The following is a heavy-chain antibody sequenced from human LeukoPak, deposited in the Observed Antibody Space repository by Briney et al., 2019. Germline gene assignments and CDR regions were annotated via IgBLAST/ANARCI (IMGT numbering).Heavy chain of an antibody. Sequence: SVKVSCKVSGITLNDLSIQWVRQAPGQGLEWMGRIIPLFGTADYAQRYQGRVTISADNSLNTAYLELSSLTSEDTAVYYCASPYDYGDHYLDALHIWGQGTIVTVSS. V-gene: IGHV1-69*06. CDR2: IIPLFGTA. J-gene: IGHJ3*02. D-gene: IGHD4-17*01. CDR3: ASPYDYGDHYLDALHI. CDR1: GITLNDLS.